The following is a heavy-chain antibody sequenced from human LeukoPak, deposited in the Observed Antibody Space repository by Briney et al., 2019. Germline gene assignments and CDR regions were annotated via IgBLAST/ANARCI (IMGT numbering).Heavy chain of an antibody. J-gene: IGHJ4*02. V-gene: IGHV3-21*05. CDR2: VGISSGDT. D-gene: IGHD2-2*01. Sequence: GGSLRLSCAASGFTFSDYSMNWVRQAPGKGLEGISYVGISSGDTKYADSVKGRFTISGDKAKNSLYLQMNSLGVEGTGVYYCGRDTKYAFDNWGQGTLVGVSS. CDR3: GRDTKYAFDN. CDR1: GFTFSDYS.